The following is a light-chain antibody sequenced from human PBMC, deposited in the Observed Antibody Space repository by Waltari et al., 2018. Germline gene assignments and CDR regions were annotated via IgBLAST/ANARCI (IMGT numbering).Light chain of an antibody. V-gene: IGKV1-5*03. CDR1: QDIGTW. CDR3: QQFDTYPWT. CDR2: KAS. Sequence: DIQFTQSPSTLTAPVGDRVTITCRASQDIGTWLAWYQQKPGQAPKLLLYKASRLQSGVPSRFSGRGSGTEFTLTISSLQPEDFATFYCQQFDTYPWTFGQGTKVDIK. J-gene: IGKJ1*01.